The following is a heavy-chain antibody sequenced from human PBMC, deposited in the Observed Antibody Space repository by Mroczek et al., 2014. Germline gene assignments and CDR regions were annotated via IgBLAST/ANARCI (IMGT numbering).Heavy chain of an antibody. CDR2: ISYDGSNK. V-gene: IGHV3-30*18. J-gene: IGHJ4*02. CDR1: GFTFSSYG. D-gene: IGHD2-21*02. Sequence: QVQLVQSGGGVVQPGRSLRLSCAASGFTFSSYGMHWVRQAPGKGLEWVAVISYDGSNKYYADSVKGRFTISRDNSKNTLYLQMNSLRAEDTAVYYCAKGGPIVVVTTYFDYWGQGTLVTVSS. CDR3: AKGGPIVVVTTYFDY.